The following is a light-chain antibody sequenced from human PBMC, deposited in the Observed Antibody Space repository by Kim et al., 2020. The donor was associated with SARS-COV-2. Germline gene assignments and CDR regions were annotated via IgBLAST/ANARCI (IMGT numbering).Light chain of an antibody. Sequence: QSVLTQPPSVSGAPGQRVTFSCTGTRYNIELRYDVHWYQQLPGKAPKLLIYGNTNRPSGVPDRFSGSKSGTSASLAITGLQAEDEADYYCQSYDSRLSGYVFGTGTKVTVL. CDR3: QSYDSRLSGYV. CDR2: GNT. J-gene: IGLJ1*01. CDR1: RYNIELRYD. V-gene: IGLV1-40*01.